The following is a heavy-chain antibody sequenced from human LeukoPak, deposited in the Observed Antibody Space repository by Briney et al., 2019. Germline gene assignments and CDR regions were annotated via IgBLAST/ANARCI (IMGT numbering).Heavy chain of an antibody. J-gene: IGHJ4*02. Sequence: GASVKVSCKASVYTFTGYYIHWVRQAPGQGLEWMGRINPNSGGTNYAQKFQGRVTMTRDTSISTAYMELSRLRSDDTAVYYCARGSPGGEFDYWGQGTLVTVSS. CDR1: VYTFTGYY. CDR2: INPNSGGT. V-gene: IGHV1-2*06. D-gene: IGHD2-21*01. CDR3: ARGSPGGEFDY.